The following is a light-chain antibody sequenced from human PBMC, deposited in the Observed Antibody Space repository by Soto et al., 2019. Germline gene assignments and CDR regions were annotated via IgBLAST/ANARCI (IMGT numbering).Light chain of an antibody. J-gene: IGKJ1*01. CDR2: GAS. CDR1: QSLYNNY. CDR3: QQYGGSPWT. Sequence: EIVLTQSPGSLSLFPGETATLSCRASQSLYNNYLAWYQEKPGQAPRLLIHGASSRPTGIPDRFSGSGSGTDFTLTISRLEPEDFAMYYCQQYGGSPWTFGQGTKVDIK. V-gene: IGKV3-20*01.